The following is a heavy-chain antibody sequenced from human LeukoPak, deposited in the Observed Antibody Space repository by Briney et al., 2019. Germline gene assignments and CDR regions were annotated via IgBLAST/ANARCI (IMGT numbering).Heavy chain of an antibody. CDR2: IIPIFGTA. V-gene: IGHV1-69*05. CDR1: GGTLSSYA. Sequence: ASVKVSCKASGGTLSSYAISWVRQAPGQGLEWMGGIIPIFGTANYAQKFQGRVTITTDESTSTAYMELSSLRSEDTAVYYCARDGYSGSSPGYWGQGTLVTVSS. CDR3: ARDGYSGSSPGY. J-gene: IGHJ4*02. D-gene: IGHD1-26*01.